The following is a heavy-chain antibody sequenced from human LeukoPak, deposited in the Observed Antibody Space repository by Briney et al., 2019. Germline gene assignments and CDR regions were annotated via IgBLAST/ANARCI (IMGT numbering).Heavy chain of an antibody. CDR1: GGSISSYY. Sequence: SETLSLTCTVAGGSISSYYWSWIRQPAGKGLEWIGRIYTSGSTNYNPSLKSRVTMSVDTSKNQFSLKLSSVTAADTAVYYCARLRAVAGWFDPWGQGTLVTVSS. CDR2: IYTSGST. CDR3: ARLRAVAGWFDP. J-gene: IGHJ5*02. V-gene: IGHV4-4*07. D-gene: IGHD6-19*01.